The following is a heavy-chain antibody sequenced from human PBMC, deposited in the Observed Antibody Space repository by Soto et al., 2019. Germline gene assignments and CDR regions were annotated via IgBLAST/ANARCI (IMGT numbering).Heavy chain of an antibody. D-gene: IGHD3-16*01. CDR2: IYYSGST. V-gene: IGHV4-59*01. CDR1: GGSISSYY. J-gene: IGHJ4*02. Sequence: SETLSLTCTVSGGSISSYYWSWIRQPPGKGLEWIGYIYYSGSTNYNPSLKSRVTISVDTSKNQFSLRLSSVTAADTAVYYCASGYATQGDHAYFDYWGQGTLVTVSS. CDR3: ASGYATQGDHAYFDY.